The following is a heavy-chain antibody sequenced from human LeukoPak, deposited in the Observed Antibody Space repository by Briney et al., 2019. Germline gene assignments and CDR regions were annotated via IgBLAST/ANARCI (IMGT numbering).Heavy chain of an antibody. CDR3: ARVGCSSTSCYKVVV. Sequence: PGGSLRLSCAASGFTFSDYYMSWIRQAPGKGLEWVSYISSSGSTIYYADSVKGRFTISRDNAKNSLYLQMNSLRAEDTAVYYCARVGCSSTSCYKVVVWGQGTLVTVSS. CDR1: GFTFSDYY. J-gene: IGHJ4*02. V-gene: IGHV3-11*04. CDR2: ISSSGSTI. D-gene: IGHD2-2*02.